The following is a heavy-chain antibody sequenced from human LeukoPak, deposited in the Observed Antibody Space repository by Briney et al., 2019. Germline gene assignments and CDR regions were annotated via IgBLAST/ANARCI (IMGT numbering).Heavy chain of an antibody. Sequence: SETLSLTCTVSGGSISSGSYYWGWIRQPPGKGLEWIGSIYYSGSTYYNPSLKSRVTISVDTSKNQFSLKLSSVTAADTAVYYCARESRALEWLLNYYYMDVWGKGTTVTVSS. J-gene: IGHJ6*03. V-gene: IGHV4-39*07. CDR2: IYYSGST. D-gene: IGHD3-3*01. CDR1: GGSISSGSYY. CDR3: ARESRALEWLLNYYYMDV.